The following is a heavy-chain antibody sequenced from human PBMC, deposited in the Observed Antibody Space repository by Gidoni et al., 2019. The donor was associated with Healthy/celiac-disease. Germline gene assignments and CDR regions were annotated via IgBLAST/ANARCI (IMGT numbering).Heavy chain of an antibody. J-gene: IGHJ3*02. CDR2: FIPIFGTA. Sequence: QVQLVQSGAEVKKPGSSVKVSCKASGGTFSSYAISWVRQAPGQGLEWMGGFIPIFGTANNAPKFQGRVTITADESTSTAYMGLSSLRSEDTAVYYCAREALHRAPPSPHAFDIWGQGTMVTVSS. V-gene: IGHV1-69*01. CDR3: AREALHRAPPSPHAFDI. CDR1: GGTFSSYA.